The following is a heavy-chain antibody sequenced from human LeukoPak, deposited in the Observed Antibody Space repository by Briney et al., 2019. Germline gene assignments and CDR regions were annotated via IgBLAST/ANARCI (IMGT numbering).Heavy chain of an antibody. CDR2: IKQDGTDK. D-gene: IGHD3-22*01. J-gene: IGHJ4*02. Sequence: GGSLRLSCSAFGFAFDKYAMSWVRQAPGKGLDWVANIKQDGTDKYYVDSVKGRFTISRDNAKNLLYLQMNSLRAEDTAVYYCAREKLDTRGYVDYWGQGTLVTVSS. CDR3: AREKLDTRGYVDY. V-gene: IGHV3-7*01. CDR1: GFAFDKYA.